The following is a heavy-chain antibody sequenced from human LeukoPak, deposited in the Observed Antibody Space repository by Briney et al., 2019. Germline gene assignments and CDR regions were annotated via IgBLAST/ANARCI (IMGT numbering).Heavy chain of an antibody. Sequence: GGSLRPSCAASEFVFSDYYMSWVRQAPGKGLEWVSYISSGGDTKYYADSVKGRFTISRDNAKNSLYLQMNSLRAEDTAVYYCARDTIVVVPPARRLDHWGQGTLVTVSS. D-gene: IGHD2-2*01. CDR2: ISSGGDTK. V-gene: IGHV3-11*04. CDR3: ARDTIVVVPPARRLDH. J-gene: IGHJ4*02. CDR1: EFVFSDYY.